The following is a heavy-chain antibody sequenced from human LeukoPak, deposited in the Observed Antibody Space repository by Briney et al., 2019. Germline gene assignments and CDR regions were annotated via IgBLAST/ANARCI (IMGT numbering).Heavy chain of an antibody. CDR2: IYSSGTT. J-gene: IGHJ4*02. CDR3: AREGGSYDSSGYYSLYYYFDY. V-gene: IGHV4-61*02. D-gene: IGHD3-22*01. Sequence: SETLSLTCTVSGGSINSGNNYWSWIRQPAGKGLEWIGRIYSSGTTTYNPSLKSRVTISVDTSKNQFSLKLSSVTAADTAVYYCAREGGSYDSSGYYSLYYYFDYWGQGTLVTVSS. CDR1: GGSINSGNNY.